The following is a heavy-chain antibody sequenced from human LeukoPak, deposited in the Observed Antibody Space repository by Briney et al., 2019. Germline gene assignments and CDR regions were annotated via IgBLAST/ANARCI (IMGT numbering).Heavy chain of an antibody. D-gene: IGHD3-22*01. CDR1: GLTFINHG. CDR3: VNGCDSRGYFCYFDY. Sequence: GGSLRLSCTASGLTFINHGMHWVRQAPGKGLEWVAFIPYDGANKYYADSVKGRFTISRDTSKNMLSLQMSSLNAEDTALYYCVNGCDSRGYFCYFDYWGQGALVTVSS. CDR2: IPYDGANK. J-gene: IGHJ4*02. V-gene: IGHV3-30*02.